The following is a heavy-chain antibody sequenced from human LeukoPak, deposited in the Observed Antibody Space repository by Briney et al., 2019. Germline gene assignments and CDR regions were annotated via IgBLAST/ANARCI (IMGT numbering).Heavy chain of an antibody. J-gene: IGHJ4*02. CDR3: ARSISGLGD. CDR1: GDSVSSNSAV. Sequence: SQTLSLTCAISGDSVSSNSAVWNWIRQSPSRGLEWLGRTYYRSKWYNDYAVSVKGRITISADTSKNQFPLQLNSVTPEDTAVYYCARSISGLGDWGQGTLVTVSS. CDR2: TYYRSKWYN. V-gene: IGHV6-1*01. D-gene: IGHD3-16*01.